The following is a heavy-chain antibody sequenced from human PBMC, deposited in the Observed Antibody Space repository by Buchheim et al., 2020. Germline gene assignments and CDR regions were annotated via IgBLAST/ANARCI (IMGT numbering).Heavy chain of an antibody. V-gene: IGHV3-11*05. Sequence: QVQLVESGGGLVKPGGSLRLSCTASGFTFTDYYMSWIRQAPGKGLEWGSYISSSSTSTNYADSVKGRFTISRDNAMDSLYLQMNSLRAKDTAVYYCARFNSGYYSDYWGQGTL. CDR3: ARFNSGYYSDY. CDR2: ISSSSTST. D-gene: IGHD3-22*01. J-gene: IGHJ4*02. CDR1: GFTFTDYY.